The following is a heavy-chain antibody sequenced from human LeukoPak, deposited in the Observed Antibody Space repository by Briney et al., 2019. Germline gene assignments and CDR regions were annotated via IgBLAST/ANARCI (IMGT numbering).Heavy chain of an antibody. CDR3: AKLVDYYGSGSYIGIDY. CDR2: IRYDGSNK. Sequence: GGSLRLSCAASRFTFSSYGMHWVRQAPGKGLEWVAFIRYDGSNKYYADSVKGRFTISRDNSKNTLYLQMNSLRAEDTAVYYCAKLVDYYGSGSYIGIDYWGQGTLVTVSS. J-gene: IGHJ4*02. CDR1: RFTFSSYG. D-gene: IGHD3-10*01. V-gene: IGHV3-30*02.